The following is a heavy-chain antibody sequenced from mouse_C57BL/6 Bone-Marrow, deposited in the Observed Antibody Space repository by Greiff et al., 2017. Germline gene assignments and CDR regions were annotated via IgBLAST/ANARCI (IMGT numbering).Heavy chain of an antibody. J-gene: IGHJ2*01. Sequence: VQLQQPGAELVKPGASVKLSCKASGYTFTSYWMPWVKQRPGRGLEWIGRIDPNSGGTKYTEKFKSKATLTVDKPSSTAYMQLSSLKSEDSAVYYCASENYGSSYRYYFDYWGQGTTLTVSS. D-gene: IGHD1-1*01. CDR2: IDPNSGGT. V-gene: IGHV1-72*01. CDR1: GYTFTSYW. CDR3: ASENYGSSYRYYFDY.